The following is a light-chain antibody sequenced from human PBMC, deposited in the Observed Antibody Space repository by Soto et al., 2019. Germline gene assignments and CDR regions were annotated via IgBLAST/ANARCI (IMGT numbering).Light chain of an antibody. CDR3: QQYGSSPLT. CDR1: QSVSSNY. Sequence: EIVLTQSPGTLSLSSGERATPSCRASQSVSSNYVAWYQQKPGQTPKVLIYRASSRATGIPDRFSGSGSGTDFTLTISRLEPEDFAMYYCQQYGSSPLTFGGGTKVDIK. CDR2: RAS. V-gene: IGKV3-20*01. J-gene: IGKJ4*01.